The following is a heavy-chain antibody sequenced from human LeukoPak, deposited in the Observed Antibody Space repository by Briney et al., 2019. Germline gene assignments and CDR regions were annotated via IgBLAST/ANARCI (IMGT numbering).Heavy chain of an antibody. CDR1: GFTFSSYG. J-gene: IGHJ4*02. V-gene: IGHV3-30*02. Sequence: LPGGSLRLSCAAPGFTFSSYGMHWVRQAPGKGLEWVAFIRYDGSNKYYADSVKGRFTISRDNSKNTLYLQMNSLRVEDTAVYYCAKQARSWYVPTFDYWGQGTLVTVSS. CDR2: IRYDGSNK. CDR3: AKQARSWYVPTFDY. D-gene: IGHD2-15*01.